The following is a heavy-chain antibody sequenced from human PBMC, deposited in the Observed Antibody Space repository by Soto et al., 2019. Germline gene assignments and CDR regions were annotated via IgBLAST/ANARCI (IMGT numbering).Heavy chain of an antibody. J-gene: IGHJ6*03. CDR3: AIHGLQSTYHYFMDV. V-gene: IGHV4-59*08. D-gene: IGHD2-15*01. CDR1: GGSISLYY. CDR2: IYYSGTT. Sequence: PSETLSLTCTVSGGSISLYYWSWFRQPPGKGLEWVGYIYYSGTTHYNPSLQSRVTISVDTSKNQFSLKLGSVTASDTAIYYCAIHGLQSTYHYFMDVWGKGTTVTVSS.